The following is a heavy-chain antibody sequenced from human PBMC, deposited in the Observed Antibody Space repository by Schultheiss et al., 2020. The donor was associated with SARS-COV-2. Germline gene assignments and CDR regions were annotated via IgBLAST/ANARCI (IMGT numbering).Heavy chain of an antibody. CDR2: IYPGDSEI. CDR3: ARGGTGSYADY. V-gene: IGHV5-51*01. Sequence: GGSLRLSCKGSGYSFTSYWIGWVRQMPGKGLEWMGIIYPGDSEIRYSPSFQGQVTISADKSISTAYLQWSSLKASDTAIYYCARGGTGSYADYWGQGTLVTVSS. J-gene: IGHJ4*02. D-gene: IGHD3/OR15-3a*01. CDR1: GYSFTSYW.